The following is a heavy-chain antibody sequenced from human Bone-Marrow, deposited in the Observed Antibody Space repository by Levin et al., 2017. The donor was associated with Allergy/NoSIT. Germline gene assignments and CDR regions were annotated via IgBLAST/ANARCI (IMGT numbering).Heavy chain of an antibody. CDR1: GFTVSSNY. CDR3: ARLGYQLPGGYCNGGNCYGPFDY. Sequence: PGGSLRLSCAASGFTVSSNYMSWVRQAPGKGLEWVSSTNSGGSTHYADSVKGRFIVSRDNSKNTLFLQMNSLRAEDTAVYYCARLGYQLPGGYCNGGNCYGPFDYWGQGNLVTVSS. V-gene: IGHV3-53*01. CDR2: TNSGGST. D-gene: IGHD2-15*01. J-gene: IGHJ4*02.